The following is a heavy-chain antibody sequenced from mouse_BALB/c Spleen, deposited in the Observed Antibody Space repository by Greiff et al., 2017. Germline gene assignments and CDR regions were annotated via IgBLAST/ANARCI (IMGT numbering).Heavy chain of an antibody. V-gene: IGHV5-4*02. CDR3: AREGDRYGDY. J-gene: IGHJ2*01. Sequence: EVKLVESGGGLVKPGGSLKLSCAASGFTFSDYYMYWVRQTPEKRLEWVATISDGGSYTYYPDSVKGRFTISRDNAKNNLYLQMSSLKSEDTAMYYCAREGDRYGDYWGQGTTLTVSS. CDR2: ISDGGSYT. CDR1: GFTFSDYY. D-gene: IGHD2-14*01.